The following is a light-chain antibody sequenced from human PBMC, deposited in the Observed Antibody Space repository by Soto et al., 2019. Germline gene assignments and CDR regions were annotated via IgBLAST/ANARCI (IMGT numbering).Light chain of an antibody. CDR1: QSVSMN. CDR2: DAS. CDR3: QQYNNWHPLT. Sequence: EIVMTQSPGTLSVSPGERATLSCRASQSVSMNLAWYQQKPGQAPRLLIYDASTRATGIPARFSGSGSGTEFTLTISSLQSKDLAVYYCQQYNNWHPLTFGGGTKVDIK. J-gene: IGKJ4*01. V-gene: IGKV3D-15*01.